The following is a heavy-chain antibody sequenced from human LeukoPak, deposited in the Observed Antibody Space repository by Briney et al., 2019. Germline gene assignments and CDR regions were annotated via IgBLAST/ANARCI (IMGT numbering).Heavy chain of an antibody. CDR2: ISQYGADV. CDR1: GFTFSKYY. Sequence: GGSLRLSCAASGFTFSKYYMNWIRQTPGKGLEWIAYISQYGADVNYADSVEGRFSISRDNAKNSVDLQMNNLRVDDTAVYYCVKTARLADYWGQGIVVTVSS. CDR3: VKTARLADY. D-gene: IGHD6-6*01. J-gene: IGHJ4*02. V-gene: IGHV3/OR16-9*01.